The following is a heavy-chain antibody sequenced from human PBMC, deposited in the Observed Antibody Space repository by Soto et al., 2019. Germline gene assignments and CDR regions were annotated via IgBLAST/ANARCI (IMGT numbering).Heavy chain of an antibody. Sequence: EVQLVESGGGLVQPGGSLRLSCAASGFTFSSYAMHWVRQAPGKGLEYVSTINNNGGSTYYANSVKCRFTISRDNSKNTLYLQMGSLRAEEMAVYYCATTIAAAGGYYFNYWGQGTLVTVSS. V-gene: IGHV3-64*01. CDR3: ATTIAAAGGYYFNY. J-gene: IGHJ4*02. D-gene: IGHD6-13*01. CDR1: GFTFSSYA. CDR2: INNNGGST.